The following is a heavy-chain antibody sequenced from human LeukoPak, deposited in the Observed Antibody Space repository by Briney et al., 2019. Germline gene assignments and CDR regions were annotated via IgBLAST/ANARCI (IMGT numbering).Heavy chain of an antibody. CDR3: AREGDIYCSGGSCHPPDY. CDR1: GFTFSSYA. Sequence: GGSLRLSCAASGFTFSSYAMHWVRQAPGKGLEWVAVISYDGSNKYYADSVKGRFTISRDNSKNTLYLQMNSLRAEDTAVYYCAREGDIYCSGGSCHPPDYWGQGTLVTVSS. V-gene: IGHV3-30-3*01. J-gene: IGHJ4*02. CDR2: ISYDGSNK. D-gene: IGHD2-15*01.